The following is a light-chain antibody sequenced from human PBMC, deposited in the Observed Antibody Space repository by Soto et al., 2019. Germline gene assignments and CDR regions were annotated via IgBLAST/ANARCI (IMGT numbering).Light chain of an antibody. CDR3: QVWDTSTTVV. V-gene: IGLV3-9*01. CDR1: NIGRKN. CDR2: KDS. Sequence: SYELTQPLSVSVALGQTARITCGGNNIGRKNVQWYQQKPGQAPVLVIYKDSRWPPGIPERFSGSNSGNTATLTITRAQAGDEADYYCQVWDTSTTVVFGGGTKLTVL. J-gene: IGLJ2*01.